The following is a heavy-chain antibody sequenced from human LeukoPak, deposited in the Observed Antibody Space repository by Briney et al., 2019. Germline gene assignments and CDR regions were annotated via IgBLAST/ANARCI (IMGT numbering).Heavy chain of an antibody. V-gene: IGHV4-39*01. D-gene: IGHD1-26*01. CDR1: GGSISSSSYY. J-gene: IGHJ6*03. Sequence: SETLSLTCTVSGGSISSSSYYWGWIRQPPGKGLEWIGSIYYSGSTYYSPSLKSRVTISVDTSKNQFSLKLSSVTAADTAVYYCATPGYSGSYFFSDYYYMDVWGKGTTVTISS. CDR2: IYYSGST. CDR3: ATPGYSGSYFFSDYYYMDV.